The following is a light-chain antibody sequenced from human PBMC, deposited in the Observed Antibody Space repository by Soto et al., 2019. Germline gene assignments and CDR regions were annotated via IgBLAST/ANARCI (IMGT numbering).Light chain of an antibody. J-gene: IGLJ2*01. Sequence: QSVLTQPASVSGSPGQSITISCTGTANDVGVAYNYVSWYRQHPGKAPTLLIYDVTNRPSGISNRFSGSHSGNTASLTISGLQAEDETYYYCASFTSNNTVLFGGGTKLTVL. CDR2: DVT. CDR3: ASFTSNNTVL. CDR1: ANDVGVAYNY. V-gene: IGLV2-14*01.